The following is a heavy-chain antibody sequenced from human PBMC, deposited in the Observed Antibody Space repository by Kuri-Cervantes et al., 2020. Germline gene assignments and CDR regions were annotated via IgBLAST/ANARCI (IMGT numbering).Heavy chain of an antibody. V-gene: IGHV3-48*04. CDR1: GFTFSSYG. CDR3: ARDAKYYHDSSGYY. Sequence: GGSLRLSCAASGFTFSSYGMHWVRQAPGKGLEWISYISSSGSTIYYADSVKGRFTISRDNAQTSVYLQMNSLRAEDTAVYYCARDAKYYHDSSGYYWGQGTLVTVSS. CDR2: ISSSGSTI. J-gene: IGHJ4*02. D-gene: IGHD3-22*01.